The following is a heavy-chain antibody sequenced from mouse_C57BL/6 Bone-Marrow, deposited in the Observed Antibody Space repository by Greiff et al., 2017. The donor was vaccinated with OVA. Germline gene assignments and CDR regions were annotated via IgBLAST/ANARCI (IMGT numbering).Heavy chain of an antibody. CDR2: ISSGSSTI. V-gene: IGHV5-17*01. J-gene: IGHJ4*01. Sequence: EVKLVESGGGLVKPGGSLKLSCAASGFTFSDYGMHWVRQAPEKGLEWVAYISSGSSTIYYADTVKGRFTISRDNAKNTLFLQMTSLRSEDTAMYYCARGGAEGKYYAMDYWGQGTSVTVSS. CDR3: ARGGAEGKYYAMDY. CDR1: GFTFSDYG.